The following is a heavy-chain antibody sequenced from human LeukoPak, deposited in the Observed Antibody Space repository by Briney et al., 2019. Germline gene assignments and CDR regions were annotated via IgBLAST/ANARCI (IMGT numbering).Heavy chain of an antibody. Sequence: GGSLRLSCAASGFTFSSYGMHWVRQAPGKGLEWVSHIYSSDTTYADSVKGRFTISRDNAKNSLYLQMNSLRDEDTAVYYCARDLHYAFDIWGQGTMVTASS. CDR1: GFTFSSYG. J-gene: IGHJ3*02. D-gene: IGHD3-10*01. CDR3: ARDLHYAFDI. CDR2: IYSSDTT. V-gene: IGHV3-48*02.